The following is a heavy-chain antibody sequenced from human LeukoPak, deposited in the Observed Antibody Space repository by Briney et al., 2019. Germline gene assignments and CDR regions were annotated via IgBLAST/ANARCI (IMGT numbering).Heavy chain of an antibody. Sequence: GGSLRLSCAASGFTFSSYVMSWVRQAPGKGLEWVAVISKDGSDKYYPGSVRGRFTISRDNSKNTIYLQMDSLRAEDTAIYYCARDYWWNYDYWGQGTLVTVSS. CDR2: ISKDGSDK. CDR1: GFTFSSYV. CDR3: ARDYWWNYDY. D-gene: IGHD1-7*01. J-gene: IGHJ4*02. V-gene: IGHV3-30-3*01.